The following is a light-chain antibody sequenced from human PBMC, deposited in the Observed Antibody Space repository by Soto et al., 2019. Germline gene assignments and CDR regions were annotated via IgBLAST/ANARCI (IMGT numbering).Light chain of an antibody. CDR1: SSNVGSNY. Sequence: QSVLTQPPSASGTPGQRVTISCSGSSSNVGSNYVYWYHQLPGTAPNLLIYRNDHRPSGVADPFSGSKSSTSASLAISGLRSEDEDDYYCAAWADGLSGRGVFGGGTKLTVL. CDR2: RND. V-gene: IGLV1-47*01. CDR3: AAWADGLSGRGV. J-gene: IGLJ2*01.